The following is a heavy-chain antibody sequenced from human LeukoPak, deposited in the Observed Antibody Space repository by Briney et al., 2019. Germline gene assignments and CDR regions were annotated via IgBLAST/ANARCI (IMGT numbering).Heavy chain of an antibody. D-gene: IGHD3-10*01. CDR3: ARPMEGSSGSGRWYFDF. CDR1: GFTFSSYS. Sequence: PGGSLRLSCAASGFTFSSYSMNWVRQAPGKGLEWVSSISRDSSYIYYADSVKGRFTISRDSAKNSLYLQMNSLRAEDTAVYYCARPMEGSSGSGRWYFDFWGQGTLVTVSS. CDR2: ISRDSSYI. V-gene: IGHV3-21*01. J-gene: IGHJ4*02.